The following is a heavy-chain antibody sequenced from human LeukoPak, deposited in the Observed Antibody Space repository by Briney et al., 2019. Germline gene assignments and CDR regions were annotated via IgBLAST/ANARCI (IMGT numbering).Heavy chain of an antibody. CDR2: INTDTGNP. CDR1: GYTFTNYA. J-gene: IGHJ4*02. D-gene: IGHD4-17*01. V-gene: IGHV7-4-1*02. Sequence: ASVKVSCKASGYTFTNYAMNWVRLAPGQGLEWKGWINTDTGNPTYAQDFTGRCVFSLDTSVSTAYLQISGLKAEDTAVYYCARATPDYGDYYFDYWGQGTLVTVSS. CDR3: ARATPDYGDYYFDY.